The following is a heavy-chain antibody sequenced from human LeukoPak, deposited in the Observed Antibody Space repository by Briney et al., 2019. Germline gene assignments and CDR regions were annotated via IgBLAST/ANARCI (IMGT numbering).Heavy chain of an antibody. V-gene: IGHV1-46*01. CDR2: INPNSGGT. J-gene: IGHJ4*02. Sequence: ASVKVSCKASGYTFTSYYIHWVRQAPGQGLEWMGWINPNSGGTNYAQKFQGRVTMTRDTSTSTVYMELSSLRSEDTAVYYCARDEVLGLDLDYWGQGTLVTVSS. D-gene: IGHD3-9*01. CDR1: GYTFTSYY. CDR3: ARDEVLGLDLDY.